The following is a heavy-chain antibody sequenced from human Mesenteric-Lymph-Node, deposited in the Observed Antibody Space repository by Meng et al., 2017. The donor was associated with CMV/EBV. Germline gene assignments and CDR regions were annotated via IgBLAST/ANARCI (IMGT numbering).Heavy chain of an antibody. Sequence: ASVKVSCKASGYTFTSYYMHWVRQAPGQGLEWMGIINPSGGSTSYAQKFQGRVTMTRDTSTSTVYMELSSLRSEDTAVYYCARVFGRTVTTVDYYYYGMDVWGQGTTVTVSS. CDR2: INPSGGST. J-gene: IGHJ6*02. D-gene: IGHD4-11*01. V-gene: IGHV1-46*01. CDR1: GYTFTSYY. CDR3: ARVFGRTVTTVDYYYYGMDV.